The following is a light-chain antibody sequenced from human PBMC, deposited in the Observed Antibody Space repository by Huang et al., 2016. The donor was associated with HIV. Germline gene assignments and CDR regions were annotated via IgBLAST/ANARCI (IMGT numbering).Light chain of an antibody. CDR2: ATS. V-gene: IGKV1-NL1*01. CDR3: QQFYLPPVT. CDR1: QGITNS. J-gene: IGKJ1*01. Sequence: DIQMTQSPSSLSAFVGDRVTITCRASQGITNSLAWYQQKPGKAPKLLVYATSKLESGVPSRFSGCGSGTDYTLTITSLQPEDFATYYCQQFYLPPVTFGQGTKVEIK.